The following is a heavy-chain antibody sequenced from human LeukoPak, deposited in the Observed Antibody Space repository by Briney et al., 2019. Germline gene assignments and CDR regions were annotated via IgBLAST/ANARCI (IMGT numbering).Heavy chain of an antibody. V-gene: IGHV3-9*01. Sequence: GGSLRLSCVASGFTFDDYAMYWVRQAPGKGLEWVSGISWNSGYIGYADSVKGRFTISRDNAKNSLYLQMNSLRAEDTAVYYCARDTHYYDSSGFDYWGQGTLVTVSS. D-gene: IGHD3-22*01. CDR3: ARDTHYYDSSGFDY. CDR2: ISWNSGYI. CDR1: GFTFDDYA. J-gene: IGHJ4*02.